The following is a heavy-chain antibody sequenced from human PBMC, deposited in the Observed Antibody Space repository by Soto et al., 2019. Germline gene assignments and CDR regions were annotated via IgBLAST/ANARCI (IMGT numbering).Heavy chain of an antibody. D-gene: IGHD3-3*01. Sequence: QVHLQQWGAGLLKPSETLSLTCAVYGGSVNGYYWNWIRQPPWKGLEWIGEINHTGGTHHNPSLKSRVIMSVDTSKNQLSPRLSSVTASDTAISSCATRITVFGLLIPPFDPWGQGTQVTVSS. CDR1: GGSVNGYY. V-gene: IGHV4-34*02. CDR2: INHTGGT. CDR3: ATRITVFGLLIPPFDP. J-gene: IGHJ5*02.